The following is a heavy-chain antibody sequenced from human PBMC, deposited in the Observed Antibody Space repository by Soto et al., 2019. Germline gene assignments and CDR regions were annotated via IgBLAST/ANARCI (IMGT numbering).Heavy chain of an antibody. CDR3: AIAHYGGNSDYYYGMDV. V-gene: IGHV4-59*01. J-gene: IGHJ6*02. CDR2: IYYSGST. D-gene: IGHD4-17*01. Sequence: LETLSLTCTVSGGSISSYYLSWTRQPPGKGLEWIGYIYYSGSTNYNPSLKSRVTISVDTSKNQFSLKLSSVTAADTAVYYCAIAHYGGNSDYYYGMDVWGQGTTVTVSS. CDR1: GGSISSYY.